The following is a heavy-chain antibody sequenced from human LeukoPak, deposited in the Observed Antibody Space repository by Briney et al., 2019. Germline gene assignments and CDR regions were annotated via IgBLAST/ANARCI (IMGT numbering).Heavy chain of an antibody. Sequence: GGSLRLSCAASGFPFSASAMTWVRQAPGKGLEWVSHILSTGTTYYADSVRGRFTISRDNTKNTLYLLMTSLRADDTAVYYCATVKYDYGDPVGWFDPWGQGTLVTVSS. CDR3: ATVKYDYGDPVGWFDP. D-gene: IGHD4-17*01. CDR2: ILSTGTT. V-gene: IGHV3-23*01. CDR1: GFPFSASA. J-gene: IGHJ5*02.